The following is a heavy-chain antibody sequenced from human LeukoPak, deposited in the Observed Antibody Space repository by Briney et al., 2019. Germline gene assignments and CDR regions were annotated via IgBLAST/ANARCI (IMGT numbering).Heavy chain of an antibody. Sequence: ASVKVSCKASGGTFTSYGISWVRQAPGQGLEWMGWISAYNGNTNYAQKFQGRVTMTTDTSASTAYMELRSLRSDDTAVYYCARDSHYYDRSGYPDYWGQGTLVTVSS. V-gene: IGHV1-18*01. J-gene: IGHJ4*02. CDR3: ARDSHYYDRSGYPDY. D-gene: IGHD3-22*01. CDR1: GGTFTSYG. CDR2: ISAYNGNT.